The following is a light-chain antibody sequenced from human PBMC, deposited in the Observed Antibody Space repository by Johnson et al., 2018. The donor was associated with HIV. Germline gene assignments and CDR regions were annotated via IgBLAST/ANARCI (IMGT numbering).Light chain of an antibody. CDR3: GTWDSSMGAHYV. V-gene: IGLV1-51*01. CDR1: TSNIGRNY. Sequence: QSVLTQPPSVYAAPGQKVTISCSGSTSNIGRNYVSWYQQLPGTAPKLLIFDNNKRPSGIPDRFSASKSGTSATLDITGLQTGDEADYYCGTWDSSMGAHYVFGSGTEVTVL. J-gene: IGLJ1*01. CDR2: DNN.